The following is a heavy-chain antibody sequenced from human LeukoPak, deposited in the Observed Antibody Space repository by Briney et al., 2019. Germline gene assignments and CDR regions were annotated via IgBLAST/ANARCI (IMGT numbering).Heavy chain of an antibody. Sequence: GTSLRLSCAASGFTFSSYAVHWVRQAPGKGLEWVAIISYDGSNKYYADSVKGRFTISRDNSKNTLYLQMNSLRAEDTAVYYCAKGVEVRCPGSTSCSFMDVWGKGTTVTVSS. D-gene: IGHD2-2*01. CDR2: ISYDGSNK. CDR1: GFTFSSYA. J-gene: IGHJ6*03. V-gene: IGHV3-30-3*01. CDR3: AKGVEVRCPGSTSCSFMDV.